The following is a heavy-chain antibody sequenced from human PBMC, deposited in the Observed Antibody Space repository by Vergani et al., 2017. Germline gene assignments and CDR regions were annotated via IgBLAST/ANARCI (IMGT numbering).Heavy chain of an antibody. V-gene: IGHV1-18*01. J-gene: IGHJ1*01. CDR3: ASTPMACRWDKYFQH. CDR2: ISAYNGNT. CDR1: GYTFTSYG. D-gene: IGHD1-26*01. Sequence: QVQLVQSGAEVKKPGSSVKVSCKASGYTFTSYGISWVRQAPGQGLEWMGWISAYNGNTNYAQKLQGRVTMTTDTSTSTAYMELRSLRSDATAGYYCASTPMACRWDKYFQHWGQGTLVTVSS.